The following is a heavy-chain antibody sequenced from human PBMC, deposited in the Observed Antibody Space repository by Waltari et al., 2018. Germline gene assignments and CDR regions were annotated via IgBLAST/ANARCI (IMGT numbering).Heavy chain of an antibody. CDR2: VYYSGAA. V-gene: IGHV4-39*07. CDR1: VGPISTSRYY. D-gene: IGHD3-16*02. Sequence: QLQLQESGPGLVKPSETLSLTCTVSVGPISTSRYYWGWIRQPPGKGLEWIGSVYYSGAAYYSPSLKSRVTILVDTSKNQFSLTLSSVTVADTAVYYCGRYSTYPDVCLDPWGQGTLVTVSP. CDR3: GRYSTYPDVCLDP. J-gene: IGHJ5*02.